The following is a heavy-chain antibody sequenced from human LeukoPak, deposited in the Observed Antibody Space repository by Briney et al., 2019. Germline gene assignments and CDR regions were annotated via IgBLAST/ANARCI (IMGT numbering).Heavy chain of an antibody. V-gene: IGHV4-59*01. CDR2: IYYSGST. J-gene: IGHJ6*03. D-gene: IGHD3-9*01. Sequence: PSETLSLTCTVSGGSISSYYWSWIRQPPGKGLEWIGYIYYSGSTNYNPSLKSRVTISVDTSKNQFSLKLSSVTAADTAVYYCARGGRAYYDILTGHHHYYYMDVWGKGTTVTVSS. CDR3: ARGGRAYYDILTGHHHYYYMDV. CDR1: GGSISSYY.